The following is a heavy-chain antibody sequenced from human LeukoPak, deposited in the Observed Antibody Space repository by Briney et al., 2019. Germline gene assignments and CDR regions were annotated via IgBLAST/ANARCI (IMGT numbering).Heavy chain of an antibody. CDR3: ARGYCSGGSCYSRSNWFDP. J-gene: IGHJ5*02. CDR2: INHSGST. Sequence: SETLSLTCAVYGGSFSGYYWSWIRQPPGRGLEWIGEINHSGSTNYNPPLKSRVTISVDTSKNQFSLKLSSVTAADTAVYYCARGYCSGGSCYSRSNWFDPWGQGTLVTVSS. CDR1: GGSFSGYY. V-gene: IGHV4-34*01. D-gene: IGHD2-15*01.